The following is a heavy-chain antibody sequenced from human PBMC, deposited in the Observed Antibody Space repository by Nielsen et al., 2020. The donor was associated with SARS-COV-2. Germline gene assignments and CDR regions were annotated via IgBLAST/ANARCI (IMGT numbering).Heavy chain of an antibody. V-gene: IGHV3-11*04. CDR2: ISSGSSTM. CDR1: GFRFSDYY. CDR3: AKDLNYEGY. Sequence: GESLKISCVGSGFRFSDYYMMWVRQAPGKGLEWLSYISSGSSTMYYADSVKGRFTISRDNAKNTLYLQMNSLRTEDTALYYCAKDLNYEGYWGQGTLVTVSS. D-gene: IGHD3-3*01. J-gene: IGHJ4*02.